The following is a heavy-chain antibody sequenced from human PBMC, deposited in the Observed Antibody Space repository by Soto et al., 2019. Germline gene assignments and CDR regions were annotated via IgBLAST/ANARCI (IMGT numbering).Heavy chain of an antibody. V-gene: IGHV1-69*01. Sequence: QVQLVQSGAEVKKHGSSVKVSCKASGGTFSTSSISWVRQAPGQGLEWMGGSPPIFCTSKYAQKFQGRVTITADESTSTAYMELSSLRSYDTAVYYGARGGREPKSSSYYGMDVCGQGTTVTVSS. CDR2: SPPIFCTS. J-gene: IGHJ6*02. CDR3: ARGGREPKSSSYYGMDV. D-gene: IGHD1-26*01. CDR1: GGTFSTSS.